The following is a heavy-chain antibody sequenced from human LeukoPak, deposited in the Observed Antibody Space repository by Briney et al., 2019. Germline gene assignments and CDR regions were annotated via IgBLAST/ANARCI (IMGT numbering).Heavy chain of an antibody. CDR3: ATANVDTAMASGGNISDY. D-gene: IGHD5-18*01. V-gene: IGHV1-69*04. J-gene: IGHJ4*02. Sequence: SVKVSCKASGDTFSSYAISWVRQAPEQGLEWMGRIIPILGIANYAQKFQGRVTITADKSTSTAYMELSSLRSEDTAVYYCATANVDTAMASGGNISDYWGQGTLVTVSS. CDR1: GDTFSSYA. CDR2: IIPILGIA.